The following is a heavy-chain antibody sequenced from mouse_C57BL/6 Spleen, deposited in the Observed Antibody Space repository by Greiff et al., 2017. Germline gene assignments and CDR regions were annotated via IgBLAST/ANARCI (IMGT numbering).Heavy chain of an antibody. CDR2: IDPETGGP. V-gene: IGHV1-15*01. D-gene: IGHD1-1*01. J-gene: IGHJ4*01. CDR3: TRHYYGRDYYAMDY. Sequence: VQLQQSGAELVRPGASVTLSCKASGYTFTDYEMHWVKQTPVHGLEWIGAIDPETGGPAYNQKFKGKAILTADKSSSTAYMELRSLTSEDSAVYYCTRHYYGRDYYAMDYWGQGTSVTVSS. CDR1: GYTFTDYE.